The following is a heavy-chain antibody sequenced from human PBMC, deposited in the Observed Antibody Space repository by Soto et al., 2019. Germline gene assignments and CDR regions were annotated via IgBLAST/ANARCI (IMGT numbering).Heavy chain of an antibody. D-gene: IGHD6-13*01. J-gene: IGHJ3*02. CDR1: GGTFSSYT. Sequence: ASVKVSCKASGGTFSSYTISWVRQAPGQGLEWMGRIIPILGIANYAQKFQGRVTITADKSTSTAYMELSSLRSEDTAVYYCAPNPLRQQLGDDAFDIWGQGTMVTVSS. CDR2: IIPILGIA. V-gene: IGHV1-69*02. CDR3: APNPLRQQLGDDAFDI.